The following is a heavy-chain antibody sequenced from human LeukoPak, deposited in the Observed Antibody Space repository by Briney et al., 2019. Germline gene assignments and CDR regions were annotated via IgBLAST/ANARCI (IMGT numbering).Heavy chain of an antibody. CDR1: GFTFSSYA. J-gene: IGHJ3*02. CDR3: AKVQVHYYGSGTDAFDI. CDR2: ISGSGGST. D-gene: IGHD3-10*01. Sequence: PGGSLRLPCAASGFTFSSYAMSWVRQAPGKGLEWVSAISGSGGSTYYADSVKGRFTISRDNSKNTLYLQMNSLRAEDTAVYYCAKVQVHYYGSGTDAFDIWGQGTMVTVSS. V-gene: IGHV3-23*01.